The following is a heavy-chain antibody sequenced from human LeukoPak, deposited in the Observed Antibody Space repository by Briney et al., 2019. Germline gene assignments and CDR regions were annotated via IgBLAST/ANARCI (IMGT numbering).Heavy chain of an antibody. CDR3: ARSPEKPGIAAAEFDY. D-gene: IGHD6-13*01. CDR1: GFTFSSYW. Sequence: PGGSLRLSCAASGFTFSSYWMSWVRQAPGKGLEWVANIKQDGSEKYYVDSVKGRFTISRDNAKNSLYLQKNSLRAEDTAVYYCARSPEKPGIAAAEFDYWGQGTLVTVSS. CDR2: IKQDGSEK. J-gene: IGHJ4*02. V-gene: IGHV3-7*01.